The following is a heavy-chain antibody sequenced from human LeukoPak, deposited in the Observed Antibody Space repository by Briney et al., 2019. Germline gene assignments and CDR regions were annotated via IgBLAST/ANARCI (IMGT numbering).Heavy chain of an antibody. V-gene: IGHV3-7*01. Sequence: GGSLRLSCAASGFTFSSYWMSWVRQAPGKGLEWVANIKEDGSEKYYVDSVKGRFTISRDNAKNSLYLQMNSLRAEDTAVYYCASEHSGNYYRPFDYWGQGTLVTVSS. J-gene: IGHJ4*02. CDR1: GFTFSSYW. CDR3: ASEHSGNYYRPFDY. D-gene: IGHD1-26*01. CDR2: IKEDGSEK.